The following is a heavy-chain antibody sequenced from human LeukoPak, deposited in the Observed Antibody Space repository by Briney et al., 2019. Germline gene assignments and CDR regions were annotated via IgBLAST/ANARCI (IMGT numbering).Heavy chain of an antibody. D-gene: IGHD3-10*01. Sequence: PGGSLRLSCAASGFTFSSYSMNWVRQAPGKGLEWVSYISSSSSTIYCADSVKGRFTISRDNAKNSLYLQMNSLRAEDTAVYYXXXXXXXXXYYSIYYYMDVWGKGTTVTVSS. V-gene: IGHV3-48*01. J-gene: IGHJ6*03. CDR2: ISSSSSTI. CDR3: XXXXXXXXYYSIYYYMDV. CDR1: GFTFSSYS.